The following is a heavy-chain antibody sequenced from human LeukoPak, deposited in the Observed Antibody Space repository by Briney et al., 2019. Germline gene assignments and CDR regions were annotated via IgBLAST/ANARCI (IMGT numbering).Heavy chain of an antibody. CDR2: INHSGST. Sequence: SETLSLTCAVYGGSFSGYYWSWIRQPPGKGLEWIGEINHSGSTNYNPSLKSRVTISVDTSKNQFSLKLSSVTAADTAVYYRARGRDGSVRGDFDPWGQGTLVTVSS. CDR1: GGSFSGYY. V-gene: IGHV4-34*01. J-gene: IGHJ5*02. D-gene: IGHD3-10*01. CDR3: ARGRDGSVRGDFDP.